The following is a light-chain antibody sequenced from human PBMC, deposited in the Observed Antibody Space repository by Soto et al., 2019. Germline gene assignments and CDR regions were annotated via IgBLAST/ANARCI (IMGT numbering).Light chain of an antibody. J-gene: IGKJ4*01. V-gene: IGKV1-6*01. CDR1: QGVSND. Sequence: AIQMTQSPSSLSASVGDRVTITCRASQGVSNDVGWYQQKPGKAQRLLIYAASTLQSGVPSRFSGSQSATDFTLTISSLQPEDFATYYCLQDYAYPLTFGGGTKVEIK. CDR2: AAS. CDR3: LQDYAYPLT.